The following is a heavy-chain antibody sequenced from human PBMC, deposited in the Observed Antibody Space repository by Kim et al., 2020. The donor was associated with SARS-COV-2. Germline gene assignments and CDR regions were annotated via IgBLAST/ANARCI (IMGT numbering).Heavy chain of an antibody. D-gene: IGHD2-2*01. CDR1: GYTFTTYA. V-gene: IGHV7-4-1*02. CDR3: ASPPRYCTRTTCTLPADF. Sequence: ASVKVSCKASGYTFTTYAMNWVRQAPGQGLEWMGWINTNTGNPTYAQGFTGRFVFSLYTSVTTAYLQISSLKPEDTAVYYCASPPRYCTRTTCTLPADFWGQGTLVTVSS. J-gene: IGHJ4*02. CDR2: INTNTGNP.